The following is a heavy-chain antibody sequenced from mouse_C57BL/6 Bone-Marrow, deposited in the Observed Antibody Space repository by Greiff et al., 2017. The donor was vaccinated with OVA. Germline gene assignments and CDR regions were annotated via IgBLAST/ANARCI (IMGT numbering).Heavy chain of an antibody. V-gene: IGHV2-6-1*01. CDR2: IWSDGST. Sequence: VKLMESGPGLVAPSQSLSITCTVSGFSLTSYGVHWVRQPPGKGLEWLVVIWSDGSTTYNSALKSRLSISKDNSKSQVFLKMNSLQTDDTAMYYCARHRGTTVDWYVDVRGTGTTVTVSS. CDR1: GFSLTSYG. D-gene: IGHD1-1*01. J-gene: IGHJ1*03. CDR3: ARHRGTTVDWYVDV.